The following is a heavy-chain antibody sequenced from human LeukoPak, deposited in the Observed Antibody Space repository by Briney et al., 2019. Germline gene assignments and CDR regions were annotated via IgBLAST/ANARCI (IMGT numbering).Heavy chain of an antibody. V-gene: IGHV1-18*01. CDR2: ISAYNGNT. D-gene: IGHD1-1*01. J-gene: IGHJ3*02. Sequence: GASVTVSCKASGYTFTSYGISWVRQAPGQGLEWMGWISAYNGNTNYAQKLQGRVTMTTDTSTSTAYMELRSLRSDDTAVYYCAGETPERFGGAFDIWGQGTMVTVSS. CDR3: AGETPERFGGAFDI. CDR1: GYTFTSYG.